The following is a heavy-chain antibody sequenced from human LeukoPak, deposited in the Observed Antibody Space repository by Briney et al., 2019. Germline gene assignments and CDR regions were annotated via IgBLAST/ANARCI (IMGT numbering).Heavy chain of an antibody. V-gene: IGHV4-59*01. J-gene: IGHJ4*02. CDR2: IYYSGST. CDR1: GGSISSYY. Sequence: SETLSLTCTVSGGSISSYYWSWIRQPPGKGLEWIGYIYYSGSTNYNPSLKSRVTISVDTSKNQFSLKLSSVTAADTAVYYCARSEGGWLQQYYFDHWGQGTLVTVSS. D-gene: IGHD5-24*01. CDR3: ARSEGGWLQQYYFDH.